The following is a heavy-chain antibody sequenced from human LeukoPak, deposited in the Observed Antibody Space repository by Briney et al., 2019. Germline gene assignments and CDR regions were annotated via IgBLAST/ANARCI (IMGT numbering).Heavy chain of an antibody. Sequence: GASVKVSCKASGYTFTIYDINWVRQAAGQGLEWMGWMNPDSGNTDFAQKFQGRVTMTRNTSISTAYMELSSLTSEDTAVYYCAVHLPGDYLEPWGQGTLVTVSS. CDR3: AVHLPGDYLEP. J-gene: IGHJ5*02. D-gene: IGHD4-17*01. CDR1: GYTFTIYD. CDR2: MNPDSGNT. V-gene: IGHV1-8*01.